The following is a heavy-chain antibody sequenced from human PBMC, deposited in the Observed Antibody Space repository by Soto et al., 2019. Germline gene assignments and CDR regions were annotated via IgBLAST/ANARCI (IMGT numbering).Heavy chain of an antibody. V-gene: IGHV4-31*03. CDR1: GGSISSGGYY. CDR2: IYYSGST. Sequence: SETLSLTCTVSGGSISSGGYYWSWIRHHPGKGLDWIGYIYYSGSTYYNPSLKSRVTISVDTSKNQFSLKLSSVTAADTAVYYCARDILPGYCSGGSCYSGPFDIWGQGTMVTVSS. CDR3: ARDILPGYCSGGSCYSGPFDI. D-gene: IGHD2-15*01. J-gene: IGHJ3*02.